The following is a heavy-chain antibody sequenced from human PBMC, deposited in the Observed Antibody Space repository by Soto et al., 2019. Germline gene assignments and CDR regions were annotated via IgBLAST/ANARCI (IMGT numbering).Heavy chain of an antibody. V-gene: IGHV4-30-4*01. Sequence: SSETLSLTCTVSGGSISSGDYYWSWIRQPPGKGLEWIGYIYYSGSTYYNPSLKSRVTISVDTSKNQFSLKLSSVTAADTAVYYCATSSSWEYYYGMDVWGQGTTVTVSS. CDR1: GGSISSGDYY. D-gene: IGHD6-13*01. CDR2: IYYSGST. CDR3: ATSSSWEYYYGMDV. J-gene: IGHJ6*02.